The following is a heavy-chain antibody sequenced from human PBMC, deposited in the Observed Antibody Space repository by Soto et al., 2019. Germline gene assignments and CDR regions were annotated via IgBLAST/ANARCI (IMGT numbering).Heavy chain of an antibody. CDR2: INNNGDYT. CDR3: TRDLEYSVGCRAY. D-gene: IGHD5-12*01. Sequence: EVQLLGSGGGLKHPGGSLRISCAVSGFTFSNYAMSWVRQAPGKGLEWVSGINNNGDYTYYADSVKGRFTISRDNYKNTFYLQMNSLRAEDTAIYYCTRDLEYSVGCRAYWGLGTLVTVSS. CDR1: GFTFSNYA. V-gene: IGHV3-23*01. J-gene: IGHJ1*01.